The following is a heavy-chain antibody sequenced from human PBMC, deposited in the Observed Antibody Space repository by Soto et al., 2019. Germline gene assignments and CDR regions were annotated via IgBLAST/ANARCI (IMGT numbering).Heavy chain of an antibody. J-gene: IGHJ5*02. V-gene: IGHV4-30-4*01. D-gene: IGHD6-6*01. CDR2: IYHSGNT. CDR1: GGSISSGDYY. CDR3: ARERPDGARLDP. Sequence: SETLSLTCSVSGGSISSGDYYWSWIRQPPGKGLEWIGYIYHSGNTYYNPSLKSRVTISVDTSKNQFSLKLSSVTAADTAVYYCARERPDGARLDPWGQGTLVTVSS.